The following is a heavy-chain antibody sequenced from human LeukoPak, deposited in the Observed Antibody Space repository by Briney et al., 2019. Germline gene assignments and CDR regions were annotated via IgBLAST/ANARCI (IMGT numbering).Heavy chain of an antibody. CDR3: ARATGEENSSGWYLWFDP. Sequence: ASVKVSCKASGYTFTSYGISWVRQAPGQGLEWMGWIGAYNGNTNYAQKLQGRVTMTTDTSTSTAYMELRSLRSDDTAVYYCARATGEENSSGWYLWFDPWGQGTLVTVSS. D-gene: IGHD6-19*01. V-gene: IGHV1-18*01. J-gene: IGHJ5*02. CDR2: IGAYNGNT. CDR1: GYTFTSYG.